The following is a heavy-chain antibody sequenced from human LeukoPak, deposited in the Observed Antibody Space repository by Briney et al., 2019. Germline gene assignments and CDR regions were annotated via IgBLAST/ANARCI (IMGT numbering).Heavy chain of an antibody. CDR1: GYTFTGYY. V-gene: IGHV1-2*06. D-gene: IGHD2-2*01. CDR2: VNPNNGVP. J-gene: IGHJ5*02. CDR3: AREVGYSSSYYGRFDP. Sequence: ASVKVSCKASGYTFTGYYMHWVRQAPGQGLEWLGRVNPNNGVPNYAQKFQGRVTLTRDSAISTFYMELSSLRSDDTAVYFCAREVGYSSSYYGRFDPWGQGTLVIVSS.